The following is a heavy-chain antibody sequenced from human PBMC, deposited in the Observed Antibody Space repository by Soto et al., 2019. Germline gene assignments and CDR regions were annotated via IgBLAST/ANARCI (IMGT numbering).Heavy chain of an antibody. CDR1: GFTFSDYY. D-gene: IGHD3-10*01. Sequence: PGGSLRLSCAASGFTFSDYYMSWIRQAPGKGLEWVSYISSSGSTIYYADSVKGRFTISRDNAKNSLYLQMNSLRAEDTAVYYCARVGVFQYYYGSRRSMDVWGKGTTVTVPS. CDR2: ISSSGSTI. CDR3: ARVGVFQYYYGSRRSMDV. J-gene: IGHJ6*03. V-gene: IGHV3-11*01.